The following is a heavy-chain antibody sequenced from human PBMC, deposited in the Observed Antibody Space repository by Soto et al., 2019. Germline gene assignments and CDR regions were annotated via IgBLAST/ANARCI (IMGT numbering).Heavy chain of an antibody. Sequence: HVESLKISCKGSGYSFTSYWIGWVRQMPVKGLKWMGIIYPGDSDTRYSPSFQGQVTISRDHSKNTLYLQMNTLRPEDTAVYYCAVRGGSKEYYGMDVWGQGATDKVSS. CDR1: GYSFTSYW. V-gene: IGHV5-51*01. CDR3: AVRGGSKEYYGMDV. J-gene: IGHJ6*02. D-gene: IGHD2-15*01. CDR2: IYPGDSDT.